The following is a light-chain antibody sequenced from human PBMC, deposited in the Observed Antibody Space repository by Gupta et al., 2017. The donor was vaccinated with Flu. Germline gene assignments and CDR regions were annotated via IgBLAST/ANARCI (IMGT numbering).Light chain of an antibody. CDR1: NIGDKS. J-gene: IGLJ2*01. V-gene: IGLV3-21*02. CDR3: QVGDSSSYHV. Sequence: VAPGQTARIACEGSNIGDKSVHWYKQRPGQAPVVVVYDDDDRPSGIPARFSGANSGNTATLTLSGVEAGDEADYFCQVGDSSSYHVFGGG. CDR2: DDD.